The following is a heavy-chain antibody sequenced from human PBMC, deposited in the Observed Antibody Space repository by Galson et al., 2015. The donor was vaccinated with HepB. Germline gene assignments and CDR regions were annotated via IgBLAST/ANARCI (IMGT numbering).Heavy chain of an antibody. J-gene: IGHJ4*02. V-gene: IGHV1-46*03. CDR2: INPSGGST. D-gene: IGHD5-24*01. CDR1: GSTFTSYY. CDR3: ARAQRWLQLFDY. Sequence: SVKVSCKASGSTFTSYYMHWVRQAPGQGLEWMGIINPSGGSTSYAQKFQGRVTMTRDTSTSTAYMELSSLRSEDTAVYYCARAQRWLQLFDYWGQGTLVTVSS.